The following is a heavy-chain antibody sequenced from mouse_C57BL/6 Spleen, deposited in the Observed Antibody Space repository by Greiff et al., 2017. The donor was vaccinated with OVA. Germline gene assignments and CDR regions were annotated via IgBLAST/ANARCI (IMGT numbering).Heavy chain of an antibody. CDR2: ISYDGSN. D-gene: IGHD1-1*01. CDR1: GYSITSGYY. J-gene: IGHJ2*01. Sequence: EVQLQQSGPGLVKPSQSLSLTCSVTGYSITSGYYWNWIRQFPGNKLEWMGYISYDGSNNYNPSLKNRISITRDTSKNQFFLKLNSVTTEDTATYYCARVYYGSSLYFDYWGQGTTLTVSS. CDR3: ARVYYGSSLYFDY. V-gene: IGHV3-6*01.